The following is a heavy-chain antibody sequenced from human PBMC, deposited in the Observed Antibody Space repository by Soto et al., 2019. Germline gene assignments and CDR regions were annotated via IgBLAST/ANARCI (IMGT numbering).Heavy chain of an antibody. V-gene: IGHV3-9*01. D-gene: IGHD2-2*01. CDR2: ISWNSGSI. J-gene: IGHJ4*02. CDR3: AKDMALYCSSTSCYAFDY. Sequence: EVQLVESGGGLVQPGRSLRLSCAASGFTFDDYAMHWVRQAPGKGLEWVSGISWNSGSIGYADSVKGRFTISRDNAKNSLYLQMNRLRAEDTALYYCAKDMALYCSSTSCYAFDYWGQGTLVTVSS. CDR1: GFTFDDYA.